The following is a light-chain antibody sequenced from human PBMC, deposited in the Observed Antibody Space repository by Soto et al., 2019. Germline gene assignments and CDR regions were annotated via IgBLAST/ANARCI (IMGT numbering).Light chain of an antibody. V-gene: IGKV1-5*01. CDR2: DAS. CDR3: QQYNSYPWT. CDR1: QSISSW. J-gene: IGKJ1*01. Sequence: DIQMTQSPSTLSASVGDRVTITCRASQSISSWLAWYQQKPGKAPKLLIYDASSLESGVPSRISGSGSGTEFTLTISSLQPDDFAAYYFQQYNSYPWTFVQGTKVEIK.